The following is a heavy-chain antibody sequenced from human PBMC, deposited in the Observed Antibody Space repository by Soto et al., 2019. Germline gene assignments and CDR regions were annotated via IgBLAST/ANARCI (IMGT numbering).Heavy chain of an antibody. Sequence: EVQLLESGGGFVQPGGSLGLACAASGFPFSSYAMTWVRQAPGKGLEWVSLISGSGVSTYYADSVKGRFTISRDNSRDTLYLQMNSLRAEDTAVYYCAKVHGSGSYNNFPDYWGQGTLVTVSS. CDR2: ISGSGVST. CDR1: GFPFSSYA. D-gene: IGHD3-10*01. V-gene: IGHV3-23*01. J-gene: IGHJ4*02. CDR3: AKVHGSGSYNNFPDY.